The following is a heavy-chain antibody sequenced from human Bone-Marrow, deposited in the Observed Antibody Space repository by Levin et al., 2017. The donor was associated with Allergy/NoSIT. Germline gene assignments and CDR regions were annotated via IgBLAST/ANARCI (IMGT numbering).Heavy chain of an antibody. J-gene: IGHJ4*01. Sequence: GESLKISCVGSGFTFENHGIHWVRQAPGRGLEWLSVLSYDGTTEYLADFVKGRLTMSRDNSKNTVYLHIHSLRPDDTAVYYCARTGVNLRLDFDSWGHGILVTVSS. CDR2: LSYDGTTE. D-gene: IGHD2-8*01. V-gene: IGHV3-30*03. CDR3: ARTGVNLRLDFDS. CDR1: GFTFENHG.